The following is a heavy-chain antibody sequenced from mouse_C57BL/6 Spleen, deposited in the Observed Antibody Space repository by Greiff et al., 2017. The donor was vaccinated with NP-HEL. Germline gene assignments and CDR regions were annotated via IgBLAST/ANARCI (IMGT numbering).Heavy chain of an antibody. CDR2: ISSGSSTI. D-gene: IGHD3-2*02. V-gene: IGHV5-17*01. J-gene: IGHJ4*01. Sequence: EVQLVESGGGLVKPGGSLKLSCAASGFTFSDYGMHWVRQAPEKGLEWVAYISSGSSTIYYADTVKGRFTISRDNAKNTLFLQMTSLRSEDTAMYYCATAQATLMDYWGQGTSVTVSS. CDR1: GFTFSDYG. CDR3: ATAQATLMDY.